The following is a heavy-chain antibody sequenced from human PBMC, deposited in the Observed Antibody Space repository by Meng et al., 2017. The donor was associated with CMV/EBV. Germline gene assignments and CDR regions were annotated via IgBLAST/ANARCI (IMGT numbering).Heavy chain of an antibody. CDR1: GFSLSTSGVG. Sequence: QSTFNESGHSLRHHTQTPTLTCTFAGFSLSTSGVGVGWLRQPPGKALEWLAIIYWDDDKRHSPSLKSRLTITKDTSNNQVVLTMTNMDPVDTATYYCARIAAAGRFDYWGQGTLVTVSS. V-gene: IGHV2-5*02. D-gene: IGHD6-13*01. J-gene: IGHJ4*02. CDR2: IYWDDDK. CDR3: ARIAAAGRFDY.